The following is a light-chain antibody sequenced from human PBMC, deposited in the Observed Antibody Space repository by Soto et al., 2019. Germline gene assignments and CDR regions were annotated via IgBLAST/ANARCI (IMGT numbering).Light chain of an antibody. J-gene: IGKJ5*01. CDR3: QQHGTSPIT. CDR1: QTVIHNH. V-gene: IGKV3-20*01. Sequence: EIVLTQSPDTLSLSPGERATLSCRASQTVIHNHLAWHQQKPGQTPRLLVYGASSRATGIPDRFSGSGSGTDFTLTISRLEREDFAVYYCQQHGTSPITFGQGTRLEIK. CDR2: GAS.